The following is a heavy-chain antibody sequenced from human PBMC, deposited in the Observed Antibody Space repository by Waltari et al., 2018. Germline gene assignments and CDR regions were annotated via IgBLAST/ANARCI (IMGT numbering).Heavy chain of an antibody. Sequence: QVQLVESGGGVVQPGRSLRLSCAASGFTFRNNGMHWVRQAPGKGLGWVAFIGAQGDSGYYADSVKGRFTISRDNSKNTLFLQMNSLRVEDTALYYCARDRGYCRGGSCSPGGDFDYWGQGTLVTVSS. J-gene: IGHJ4*02. CDR3: ARDRGYCRGGSCSPGGDFDY. V-gene: IGHV3-33*01. D-gene: IGHD2-15*01. CDR2: IGAQGDSG. CDR1: GFTFRNNG.